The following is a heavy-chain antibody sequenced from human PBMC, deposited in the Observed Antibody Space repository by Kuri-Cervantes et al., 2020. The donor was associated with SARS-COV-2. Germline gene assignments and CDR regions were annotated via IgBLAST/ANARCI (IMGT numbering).Heavy chain of an antibody. CDR2: ISSSSSYI. CDR3: ASFVVVPAAINHAFDI. J-gene: IGHJ3*02. Sequence: GGSLRLSCAASGFTFSSYSMNWVRQAPGKGLEWVSSISSSSSYIYYADSVKGRFTISRDNAKNSLYLQMNSLRAEDTAVYYCASFVVVPAAINHAFDIWGQGTMVTVSS. V-gene: IGHV3-21*01. D-gene: IGHD2-2*02. CDR1: GFTFSSYS.